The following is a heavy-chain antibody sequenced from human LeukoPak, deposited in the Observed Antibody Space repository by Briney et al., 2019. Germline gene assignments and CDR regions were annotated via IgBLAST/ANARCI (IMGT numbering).Heavy chain of an antibody. D-gene: IGHD2-21*01. CDR1: GFGFDDYG. CDR2: LDWNGGGT. V-gene: IGHV3-20*04. J-gene: IGHJ6*03. Sequence: GGSLRLSCAASGFGFDDYGMNWVRQAPGKGLEWVVGLDWNGGGTGYVDSVKGRFTISRDNAKKSLYLQMDSLRGEDTALYFCARAGDTTPYYYYYMDVWGKGTTVIVSS. CDR3: ARAGDTTPYYYYYMDV.